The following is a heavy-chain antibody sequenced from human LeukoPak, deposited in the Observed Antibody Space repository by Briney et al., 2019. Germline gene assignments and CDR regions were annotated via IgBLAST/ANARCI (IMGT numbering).Heavy chain of an antibody. V-gene: IGHV4-39*01. Sequence: PSETLSLTCTVSGDPISSGNYHWGWIRQPPGKGLEWIGSIHYSGSTYYNPSLKSRVTLSVDTSKNHFYLKMSSVTAADTAVYYCARTGRGDYYDYWGQGTLVTVSS. D-gene: IGHD3-16*01. CDR1: GDPISSGNYH. CDR2: IHYSGST. CDR3: ARTGRGDYYDY. J-gene: IGHJ4*02.